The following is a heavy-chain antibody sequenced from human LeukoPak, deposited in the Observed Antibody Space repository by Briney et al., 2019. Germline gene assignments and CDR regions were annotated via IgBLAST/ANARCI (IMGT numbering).Heavy chain of an antibody. V-gene: IGHV3-53*01. J-gene: IGHJ3*02. CDR3: AQIDYRRGDAFDI. Sequence: GGSLRLSCAASGFTFSSYSMNWVRQAPGKGLEWVSVIYSGGSTYYADSVKGRFTISRDNSKNTLYLQMNSLRAEDTAVYYCAQIDYRRGDAFDIWGQGTMVTVSS. CDR2: IYSGGST. CDR1: GFTFSSYS. D-gene: IGHD3-16*02.